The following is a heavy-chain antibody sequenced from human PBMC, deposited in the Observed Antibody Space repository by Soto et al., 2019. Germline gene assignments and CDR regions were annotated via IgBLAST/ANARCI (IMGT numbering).Heavy chain of an antibody. CDR3: ARGPLYYYDSSGCYYFDY. J-gene: IGHJ4*02. CDR2: IYYSGST. CDR1: GGSISSGGYY. V-gene: IGHV4-31*03. D-gene: IGHD3-22*01. Sequence: TSQTLSLTCTVSGGSISSGGYYWSWIRQHPGKGLEWIGYIYYSGSTYYNPSLKSRVTISVDTSKNQFSLKLSSVTAADTAVYYCARGPLYYYDSSGCYYFDYWGQGTLVTVSS.